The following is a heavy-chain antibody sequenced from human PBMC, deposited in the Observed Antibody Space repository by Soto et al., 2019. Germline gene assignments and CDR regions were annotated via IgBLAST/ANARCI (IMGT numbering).Heavy chain of an antibody. CDR3: ARWGTTGALDV. CDR2: TSYDGSGK. Sequence: QVQLVESGGGVVQPGTSLRVSCVGSGFTFRSYVIHWVRQAPGKGLEWVALTSYDGSGKYYGDSVRGRFTISRDNSRNTVDLQMVSLRLEDTALYYCARWGTTGALDVWGQGTLVSVSS. V-gene: IGHV3-30*19. CDR1: GFTFRSYV. J-gene: IGHJ1*01. D-gene: IGHD3-16*01.